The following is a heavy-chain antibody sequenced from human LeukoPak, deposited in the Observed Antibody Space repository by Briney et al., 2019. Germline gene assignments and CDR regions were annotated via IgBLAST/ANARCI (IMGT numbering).Heavy chain of an antibody. J-gene: IGHJ3*02. CDR1: GGSISSYY. CDR2: IYYSGST. CDR3: ARDFSSSWPRDVPFDI. V-gene: IGHV4-59*12. D-gene: IGHD6-13*01. Sequence: SETLSLTCTVSGGSISSYYWSWIRQPPGKGLEWIGYIYYSGSTYYNPSLKSRVTISVDTSKNQFSLKVSSVTAADTAVYYCARDFSSSWPRDVPFDIWGQGTIVTVSS.